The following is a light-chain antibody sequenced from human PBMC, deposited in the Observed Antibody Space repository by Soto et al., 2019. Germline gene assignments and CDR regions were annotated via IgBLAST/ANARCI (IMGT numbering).Light chain of an antibody. V-gene: IGKV3-15*01. CDR2: GVS. Sequence: EIVMTQSPATLSVSPGERVTLSCRASQSITSNLAWYQQKPGQAPRLLIYGVSIRAAGIPTRFSGSGSGTEFTLTISSLQSEDFAVYYCQQYNNWPPVYTFGQGTKLDIK. CDR1: QSITSN. J-gene: IGKJ2*01. CDR3: QQYNNWPPVYT.